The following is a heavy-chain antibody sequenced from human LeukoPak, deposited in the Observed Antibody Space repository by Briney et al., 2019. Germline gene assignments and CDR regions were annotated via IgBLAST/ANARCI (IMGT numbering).Heavy chain of an antibody. V-gene: IGHV3-23*01. CDR1: GLTFNSYA. CDR3: AKKRVQLECFDY. J-gene: IGHJ4*02. D-gene: IGHD1-1*01. Sequence: PGGSLRLSCAASGLTFNSYAMSWVRQAPGKGLEWVSAISGSGSSTYYAASVKGRFTISRDNSKNTLYLQMNSLRAEDTAVYYCAKKRVQLECFDYWGQGTLVTVSS. CDR2: ISGSGSST.